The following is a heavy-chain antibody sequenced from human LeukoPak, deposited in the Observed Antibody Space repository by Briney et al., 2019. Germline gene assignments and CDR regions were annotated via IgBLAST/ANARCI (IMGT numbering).Heavy chain of an antibody. V-gene: IGHV1-69*04. J-gene: IGHJ4*02. CDR2: IIPILGIA. CDR1: GGTFSSYA. Sequence: GASVKVSCKASGGTFSSYAISWVRQAPGQGLEWMGRIIPILGIANYAQKFQGRVTITADKSTSTAYMELSSLRSEDTAVYYCAVVPAAIYYFDYWGQGTLVTVSS. CDR3: AVVPAAIYYFDY. D-gene: IGHD2-2*01.